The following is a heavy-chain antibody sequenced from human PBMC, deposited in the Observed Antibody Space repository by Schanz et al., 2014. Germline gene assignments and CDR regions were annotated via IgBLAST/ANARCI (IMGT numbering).Heavy chain of an antibody. CDR2: ISSSSSTR. CDR3: TKDKSQIAVAGLFDL. CDR1: GFNFGSHG. D-gene: IGHD6-19*01. J-gene: IGHJ4*02. V-gene: IGHV3-48*01. Sequence: EVQLVESGGGLVQPGGSLRLSCAASGFNFGSHGMHWVRQAPGRGLEWVSYISSSSSTRYYADSVKGRFTISRDNAKNSLFLQMNSLRAEDTALYYCTKDKSQIAVAGLFDLWGQGTLVTVSS.